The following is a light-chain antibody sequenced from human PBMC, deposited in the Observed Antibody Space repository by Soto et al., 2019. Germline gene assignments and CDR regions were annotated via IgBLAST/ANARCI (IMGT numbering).Light chain of an antibody. CDR2: DVS. CDR3: CSYTSSNSLI. J-gene: IGLJ1*01. Sequence: QSVLTQPASVSVSPGQSITISCTGASSDFGGYNYVSWYQQHPGKAPKVLIYDVSNRPAGVSNRFSGSRSGNTASLTISGLQAEDEADDYCCSYTSSNSLIFGSGTKVTVL. CDR1: SSDFGGYNY. V-gene: IGLV2-14*01.